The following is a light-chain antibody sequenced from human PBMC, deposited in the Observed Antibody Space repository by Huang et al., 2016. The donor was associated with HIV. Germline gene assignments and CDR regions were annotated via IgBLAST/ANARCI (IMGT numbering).Light chain of an antibody. J-gene: IGKJ3*01. Sequence: EIVLTQSPGTVSLSPGERATLSCRASQSVSSKSLAWYQQKPGQAPRLLIYGASDRATGIPDCTLTISRLEPEDFAVYYCQQYDSSPIFTFGPGTKVDIK. CDR1: QSVSSKS. CDR2: GAS. CDR3: QQYDSSPIFT. V-gene: IGKV3-20*01.